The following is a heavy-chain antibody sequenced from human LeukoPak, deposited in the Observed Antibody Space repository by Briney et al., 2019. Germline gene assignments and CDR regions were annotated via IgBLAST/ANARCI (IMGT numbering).Heavy chain of an antibody. D-gene: IGHD5-18*01. J-gene: IGHJ6*02. CDR3: VGIGGVAAMVRGMDV. CDR2: INPSGGST. Sequence: ASVKVSCKASGYTFTGYYMHWVRQAPGQGLEWMGIINPSGGSTSYAQKFQGRVNMTRDTSTSTVYMELSSLRSEDTAVYYCVGIGGVAAMVRGMDVWGQGTTVTVSS. V-gene: IGHV1-46*01. CDR1: GYTFTGYY.